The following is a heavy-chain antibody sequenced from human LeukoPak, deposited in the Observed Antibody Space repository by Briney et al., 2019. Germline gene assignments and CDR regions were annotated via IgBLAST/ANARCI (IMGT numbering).Heavy chain of an antibody. J-gene: IGHJ5*02. Sequence: SETLSLTCTVSGGSISSGGYYWSWIRQHPGKGLEWIGYIYYSGSTYYNPSLKSRVTISVDTSKNQFSLQLNSVTPEDTAVYYCARGDYGDYYNWFDPWGQGTLVTVSS. CDR1: GGSISSGGYY. D-gene: IGHD4-17*01. CDR3: ARGDYGDYYNWFDP. CDR2: IYYSGST. V-gene: IGHV4-31*03.